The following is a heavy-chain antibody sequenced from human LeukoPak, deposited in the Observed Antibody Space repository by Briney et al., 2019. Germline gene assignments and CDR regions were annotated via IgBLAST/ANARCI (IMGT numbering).Heavy chain of an antibody. D-gene: IGHD3-22*01. Sequence: PGGSLRLSCATSGFTFSSYEVNWVRQAPGKGLEWISYISVGGTTIYYADSVKGRFTISRDNAKNSLYLQMNSLRADDTAVYYCARGCYYERSGYCPFDYWGPGTLVTVSS. J-gene: IGHJ4*02. CDR3: ARGCYYERSGYCPFDY. V-gene: IGHV3-48*03. CDR1: GFTFSSYE. CDR2: ISVGGTTI.